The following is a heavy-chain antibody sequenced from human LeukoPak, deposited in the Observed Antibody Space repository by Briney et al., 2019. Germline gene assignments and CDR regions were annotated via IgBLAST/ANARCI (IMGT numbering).Heavy chain of an antibody. Sequence: SETLSLTCTVSGGSISSSSYYWSWIRQPPGKGLEWIGGINHSGSTNYNPSLKSRVTISVDTSKNQFSLKLSSVTAADTAVYYCARSLAVAGLDYWGQGTLVTVSS. D-gene: IGHD6-19*01. CDR2: INHSGST. CDR1: GGSISSSSYY. CDR3: ARSLAVAGLDY. V-gene: IGHV4-39*07. J-gene: IGHJ4*02.